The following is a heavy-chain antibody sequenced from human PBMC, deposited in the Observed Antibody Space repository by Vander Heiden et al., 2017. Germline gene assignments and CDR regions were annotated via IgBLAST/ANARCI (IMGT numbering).Heavy chain of an antibody. Sequence: QVQLQQWGAGLLKPSETLSPTCAVYGGSFSGYYWSWIRQPPGKGLEWIGEINHSGSTNYNPSLKSRVTISVDTSKNQFSLKLSSVTAADTAVYYCARFPRRYCTNGVCYTGYYYYGMDVWGQGTTVTVSS. CDR2: INHSGST. J-gene: IGHJ6*02. V-gene: IGHV4-34*01. CDR3: ARFPRRYCTNGVCYTGYYYYGMDV. CDR1: GGSFSGYY. D-gene: IGHD2-8*01.